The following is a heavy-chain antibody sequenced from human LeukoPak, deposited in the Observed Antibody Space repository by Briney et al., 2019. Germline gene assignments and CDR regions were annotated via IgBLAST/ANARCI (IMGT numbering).Heavy chain of an antibody. Sequence: GGSLRLSCAASGFIFSSYGMHWVRQAPGKGLEWVAVIWYDGSNKYYADSVKGRFTISRDNSKNTLYLQMNSLRAEDTAVYYCAKGQYCSSTSCYRPTEITQSADYWGQGTLVTVSS. CDR3: AKGQYCSSTSCYRPTEITQSADY. V-gene: IGHV3-33*06. D-gene: IGHD2-2*02. CDR1: GFIFSSYG. CDR2: IWYDGSNK. J-gene: IGHJ4*02.